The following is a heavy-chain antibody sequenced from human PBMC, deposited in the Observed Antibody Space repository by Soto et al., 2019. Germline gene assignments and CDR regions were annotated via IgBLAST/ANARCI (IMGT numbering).Heavy chain of an antibody. V-gene: IGHV3-73*02. J-gene: IGHJ6*02. D-gene: IGHD5-18*01. CDR3: ASDTARVYYGMDV. CDR1: GFTFSGSA. Sequence: EVQLVESGGGLVQPGGSLKLSCAASGFTFSGSAMHWVRQASGKGLEWVGRIRSKANSYATAYAASVKGRFPISRDDSKNTAYLQMNSLKTEDTAVYYCASDTARVYYGMDVWGQGTTVTVSS. CDR2: IRSKANSYAT.